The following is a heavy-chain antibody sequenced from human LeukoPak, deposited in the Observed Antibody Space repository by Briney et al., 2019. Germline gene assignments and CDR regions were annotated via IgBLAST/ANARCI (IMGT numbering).Heavy chain of an antibody. J-gene: IGHJ4*02. Sequence: GESLKISCKGSGYSFTNYWIGWVRQMPGKGLEWMGRINPSDSYPNYNPSFQGHVTFSVDKSIATAYLQWTALKASDTAMYYCARGGWLDDYWGQGTLVTVSS. D-gene: IGHD6-19*01. CDR3: ARGGWLDDY. CDR2: INPSDSYP. CDR1: GYSFTNYW. V-gene: IGHV5-10-1*01.